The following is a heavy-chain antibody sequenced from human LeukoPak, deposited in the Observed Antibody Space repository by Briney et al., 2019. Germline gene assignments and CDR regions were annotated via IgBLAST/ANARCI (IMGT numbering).Heavy chain of an antibody. D-gene: IGHD6-13*01. J-gene: IGHJ4*02. CDR1: GFSFSDYY. Sequence: GGSLRLSCAASGFSFSDYYMSRIRQAPGKGLEWVSYISSSGTTIYYADSVKGRFTISRDNAKNSLYLQMNSLRAEDTAVYYCARVYSSSWYLYWGQGTLVTVSS. CDR2: ISSSGTTI. V-gene: IGHV3-11*01. CDR3: ARVYSSSWYLY.